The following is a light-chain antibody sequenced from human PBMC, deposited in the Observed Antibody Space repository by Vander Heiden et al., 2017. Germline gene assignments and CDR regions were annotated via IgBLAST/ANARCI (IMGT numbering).Light chain of an antibody. CDR2: GAS. J-gene: IGKJ1*01. V-gene: IGKV1D-8*02. Sequence: AIWVTQSPSFLSAFAGDRVTISCRMSQGISSYLAWYQQKPGKAHDILIYGASTLQSGVPSRFSGSGSGTDFTLTISGLQSEDSATYYCQRYYSFPPTFGQGTKVEIK. CDR1: QGISSY. CDR3: QRYYSFPPT.